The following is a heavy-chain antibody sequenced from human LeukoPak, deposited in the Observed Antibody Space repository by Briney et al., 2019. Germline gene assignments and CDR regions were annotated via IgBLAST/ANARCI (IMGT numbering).Heavy chain of an antibody. J-gene: IGHJ4*02. CDR1: GYTFTSYG. D-gene: IGHD5-24*01. V-gene: IGHV1-8*01. CDR2: MNPNNGNT. Sequence: ASVKVSCKASGYTFTSYGINWARQATGQGLEWMGWMNPNNGNTGYAQKFQGRLTMTRNTSISTAYMELSSLRSEDTAVYYCARGLEMEVAAYWGQGTLVTVSS. CDR3: ARGLEMEVAAY.